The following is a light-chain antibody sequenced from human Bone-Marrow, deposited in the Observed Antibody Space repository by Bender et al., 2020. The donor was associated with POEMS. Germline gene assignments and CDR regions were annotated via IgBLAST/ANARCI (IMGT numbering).Light chain of an antibody. CDR2: KDT. Sequence: SSELTQPPSVSVSPGQTARITCSADGMTDQYAYWYQQKPGQAPVLVISKDTERPSGIPERFSGSSSGTTATLTITGVQAEDEADYFCQSVKSGGVYVFGPGTTVTVL. CDR3: QSVKSGGVYV. CDR1: GMTDQY. J-gene: IGLJ1*01. V-gene: IGLV3-25*03.